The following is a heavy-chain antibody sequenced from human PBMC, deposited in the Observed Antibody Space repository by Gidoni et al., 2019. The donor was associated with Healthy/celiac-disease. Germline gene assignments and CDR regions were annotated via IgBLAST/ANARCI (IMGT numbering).Heavy chain of an antibody. CDR3: ASTLVGATFGDYYYGMDV. J-gene: IGHJ6*02. Sequence: EVQLVQSGAEVKKPGESRKISCKASGYSFTRYWIGWVRQMPGKGLEWMGIIYPGDSDTRYSPSFQGQVTISADKSISTAYLQWSSLKASDTAMYYCASTLVGATFGDYYYGMDVWGQGTTVTVSS. CDR1: GYSFTRYW. V-gene: IGHV5-51*01. D-gene: IGHD1-26*01. CDR2: IYPGDSDT.